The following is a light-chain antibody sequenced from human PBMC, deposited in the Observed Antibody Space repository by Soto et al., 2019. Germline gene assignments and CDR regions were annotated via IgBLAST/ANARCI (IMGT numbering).Light chain of an antibody. Sequence: QLVLTQSPSASASLGASVKLTCTLSSDHSTYDIAWHQQQAEKGPRYLMKVNSDGSHIKGDGIPDRFSGSSSGAERYLTISSLQSEDEADYYCQSWSSGISLVFGGGTKLTVL. J-gene: IGLJ2*01. CDR2: VNSDGSH. CDR3: QSWSSGISLV. V-gene: IGLV4-69*02. CDR1: SDHSTYD.